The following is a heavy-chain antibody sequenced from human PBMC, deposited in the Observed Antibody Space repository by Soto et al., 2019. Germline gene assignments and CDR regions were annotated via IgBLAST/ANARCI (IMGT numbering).Heavy chain of an antibody. CDR2: IDPDSGGT. CDR3: GWFGDIYDF. CDR1: GYTFTGYY. J-gene: IGHJ4*02. D-gene: IGHD3-3*01. V-gene: IGHV1-2*02. Sequence: QVQLVQSGAEVKKPGASVKVSCKASGYTFTGYYIHWVRQVPGQGLEWMGCIDPDSGGTKFAQKFQGRLTMTRDTSISTAYMELSRVRSDDTAVYYCGWFGDIYDFWGQGSLVTVSS.